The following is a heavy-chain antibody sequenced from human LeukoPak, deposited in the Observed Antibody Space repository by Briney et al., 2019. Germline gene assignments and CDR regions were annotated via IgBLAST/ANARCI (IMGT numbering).Heavy chain of an antibody. D-gene: IGHD3-9*01. CDR3: AKESDILTGYYRNWFDP. CDR1: GFTFSSYA. V-gene: IGHV3-23*01. CDR2: ISGSGGST. Sequence: GGSLRLSCAASGFTFSSYAMSWVRQAPGKGLEWVSAISGSGGSTYYADSVKGRFTISRDNSKTTLYLQMNSLRAEDTAVYYCAKESDILTGYYRNWFDPWGQGTLVTVSS. J-gene: IGHJ5*02.